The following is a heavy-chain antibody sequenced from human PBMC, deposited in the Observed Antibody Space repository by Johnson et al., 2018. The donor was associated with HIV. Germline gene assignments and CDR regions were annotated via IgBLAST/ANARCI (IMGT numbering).Heavy chain of an antibody. CDR1: GLSFSNFG. CDR3: AKGSGSGWLRDAFDI. D-gene: IGHD6-19*01. V-gene: IGHV3-30*18. Sequence: QVQLVESGGGVVQPGKSLRLSCVASGLSFSNFGIHWVRQAPGKGLEWVAVISYDGSKKYYADSVKGRFTISRDNSKNTLYLEMNSLRAEDTAVYYCAKGSGSGWLRDAFDIWGQGTMVTVSS. CDR2: ISYDGSKK. J-gene: IGHJ3*02.